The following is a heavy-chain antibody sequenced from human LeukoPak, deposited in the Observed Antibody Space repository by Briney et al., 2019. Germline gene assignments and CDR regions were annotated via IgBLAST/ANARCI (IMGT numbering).Heavy chain of an antibody. CDR2: MSYDGSNK. CDR3: AKVVWYQLLSFPFDY. CDR1: GFTFSSYG. V-gene: IGHV3-30*18. J-gene: IGHJ4*02. D-gene: IGHD2-2*01. Sequence: PGRSLRLSCAASGFTFSSYGMHWVRQAPGKGLEWVAVMSYDGSNKYYADSVKGRFTISRDNSKNTLYLQMNSLRAEDTAVYYCAKVVWYQLLSFPFDYWGQGTLVTVSS.